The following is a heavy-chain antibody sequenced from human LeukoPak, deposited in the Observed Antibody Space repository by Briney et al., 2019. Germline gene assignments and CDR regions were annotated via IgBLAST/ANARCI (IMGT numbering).Heavy chain of an antibody. V-gene: IGHV3-33*01. CDR3: AREIFGSGSCPDF. J-gene: IGHJ4*02. CDR2: IWHDGSHK. D-gene: IGHD3-10*01. CDR1: GFAFNTYA. Sequence: GGSLRLSCAASGFAFNTYAMHWVRQAPGQGREWVALIWHDGSHKFYSNSVRGQFTISRDNSKNTVSLQMNNLRPEDTAVYYCAREIFGSGSCPDFWGQGTLVTVSS.